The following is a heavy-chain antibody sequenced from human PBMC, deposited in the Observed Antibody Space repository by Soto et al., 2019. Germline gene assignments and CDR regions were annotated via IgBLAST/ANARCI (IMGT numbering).Heavy chain of an antibody. CDR3: AREPSRGGQYYGIARGYYCGMDV. J-gene: IGHJ6*02. CDR2: IIPIFGTA. CDR1: GGTFSSYA. D-gene: IGHD3-3*01. V-gene: IGHV1-69*13. Sequence: GASVKVSCKASGGTFSSYAISWVRQAPGQGLEWMGGIIPIFGTANYAQKFQGRVTITADESTSTAYMELSSLRSEDTAVYYCAREPSRGGQYYGIARGYYCGMDVWGRGPTVAVSS.